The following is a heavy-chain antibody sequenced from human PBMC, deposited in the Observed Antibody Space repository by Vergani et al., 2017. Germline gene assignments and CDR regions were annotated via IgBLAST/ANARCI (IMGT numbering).Heavy chain of an antibody. V-gene: IGHV4-61*02. CDR1: GCSISSGSYY. CDR2: IYTSGST. D-gene: IGHD6-13*01. J-gene: IGHJ6*02. CDR3: ARIGGVAAAGIFSLGYYYGMDV. Sequence: QVQLQESGPGLVKPSQTLSLTCTVSGCSISSGSYYWTWIRQPAGKGLEWIGRIYTSGSTNYNPSLKSRVTISLDTSKNQFSLKLSSVTAADTAVYYCARIGGVAAAGIFSLGYYYGMDVWGQGTTVTVSS.